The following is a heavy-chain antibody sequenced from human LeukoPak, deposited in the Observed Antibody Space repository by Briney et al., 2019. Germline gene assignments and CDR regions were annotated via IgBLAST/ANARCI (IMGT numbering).Heavy chain of an antibody. V-gene: IGHV3-30*04. Sequence: PGGSLRLSCATSGFTFSSYAFHWVRQAPGKGLEWVATMSFDVNIKYYADSVRGRFTISRDNSKNTLYLQMNSLRAEDTAVYSCARGYCTSSSCYNDYWGQGTLVTVSS. CDR2: MSFDVNIK. D-gene: IGHD2-2*02. CDR3: ARGYCTSSSCYNDY. J-gene: IGHJ4*02. CDR1: GFTFSSYA.